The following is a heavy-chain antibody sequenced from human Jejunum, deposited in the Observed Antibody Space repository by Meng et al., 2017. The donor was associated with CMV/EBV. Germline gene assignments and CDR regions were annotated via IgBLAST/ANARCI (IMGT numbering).Heavy chain of an antibody. D-gene: IGHD3-3*01. CDR2: IHETGRN. CDR3: ARGSIFVSFDS. CDR1: AVSVHDYS. V-gene: IGHV4-4*09. Sequence: LQEAGAGLLTPSGHLSLTCTVCAVSVHDYSWGWKRPSAGKGWEGIWYIHETGRNYYHTSLNSRDVISLGTSRNHFSLSLSFVTAENAAVYFCARGSIFVSFDSWGQGTLVTVSS. J-gene: IGHJ4*02.